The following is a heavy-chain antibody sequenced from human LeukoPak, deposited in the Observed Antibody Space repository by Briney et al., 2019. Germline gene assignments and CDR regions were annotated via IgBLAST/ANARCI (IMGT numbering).Heavy chain of an antibody. J-gene: IGHJ5*02. D-gene: IGHD2-2*01. CDR1: GFTFSSYA. V-gene: IGHV3-23*01. Sequence: GGSLRLSCAASGFTFSSYAMSWVRQAPGKGLEWVSAISGSGGSTYYADSVKGRFTISRDNSKNTLYLQMNSLRAEDTAVYYCAKVVPEYCSGTSCYPRFDPWGQGTLVTVSS. CDR3: AKVVPEYCSGTSCYPRFDP. CDR2: ISGSGGST.